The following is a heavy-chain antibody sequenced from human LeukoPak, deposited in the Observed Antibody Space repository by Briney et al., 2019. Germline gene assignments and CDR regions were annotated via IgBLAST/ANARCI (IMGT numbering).Heavy chain of an antibody. V-gene: IGHV4-34*01. CDR2: INHSGST. D-gene: IGHD5-18*01. J-gene: IGHJ4*02. CDR3: ARGLGRIQLWLGY. CDR1: GGTFSGYY. Sequence: SETLSLTCAVSGGTFSGYYWSWIRQPPGKGLEWIGEINHSGSTNYNPSLKSGVTISVDTSKNQFSLKLSSVTAADTAVYYCARGLGRIQLWLGYWGQGTLVTVSS.